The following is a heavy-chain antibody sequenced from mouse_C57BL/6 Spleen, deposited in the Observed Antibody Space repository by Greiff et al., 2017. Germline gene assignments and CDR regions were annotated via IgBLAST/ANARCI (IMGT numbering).Heavy chain of an antibody. D-gene: IGHD2-3*01. V-gene: IGHV1-82*01. CDR2: IYPGDGDT. J-gene: IGHJ4*01. Sequence: VQLQQSGPELVKPGASVKISCKASGFAFSSSWMNWVKQRPGKGLEWIGRIYPGDGDTKYNGKFKGKATLTADKSSSTAYMQLSSLTSEDSAVYFCARRRLLQPYYYAMDYWGQGTSVTVSS. CDR3: ARRRLLQPYYYAMDY. CDR1: GFAFSSSW.